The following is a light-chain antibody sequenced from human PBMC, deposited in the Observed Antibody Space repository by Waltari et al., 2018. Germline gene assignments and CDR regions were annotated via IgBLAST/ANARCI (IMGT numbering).Light chain of an antibody. Sequence: EIVLTQSPGTLSLSPGERAALSCRASQSVSSGYLAWYQQKPGQAPRLLIFGASNRATGIPDRFSGRGSGTDFTVTISRLEPEDFAVYYCQQYGSSPWTFGQGTKVEIK. CDR3: QQYGSSPWT. CDR1: QSVSSGY. CDR2: GAS. V-gene: IGKV3-20*01. J-gene: IGKJ1*01.